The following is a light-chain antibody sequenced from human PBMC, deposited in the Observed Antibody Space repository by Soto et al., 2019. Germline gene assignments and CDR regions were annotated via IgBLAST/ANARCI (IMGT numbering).Light chain of an antibody. CDR1: QAVTSKF. CDR2: GAS. J-gene: IGKJ1*01. CDR3: QQYGSSGT. V-gene: IGKV3-20*01. Sequence: GLSQSPGTLSLSTGDEATLSCKASQAVTSKFLAWYQQKPGQPPRLLILGASTRATGIADRFSGSGSGTDFTLTISRLEPEDFAVYYCQQYGSSGTFAQGTKVAIK.